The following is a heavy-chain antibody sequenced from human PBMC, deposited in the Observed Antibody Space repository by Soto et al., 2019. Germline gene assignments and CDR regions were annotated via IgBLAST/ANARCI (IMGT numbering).Heavy chain of an antibody. V-gene: IGHV1-2*02. Sequence: ASVKVSCKASGYTFTGYYMHWVRQAPGQGLEWMGWINPNSGGTNYAQKFQGRVTMTRDTSISTAYMKLSRLRSDDTAVYYCARTTTDLGIAAFDIWGQGTMVTVSS. D-gene: IGHD7-27*01. J-gene: IGHJ3*02. CDR3: ARTTTDLGIAAFDI. CDR2: INPNSGGT. CDR1: GYTFTGYY.